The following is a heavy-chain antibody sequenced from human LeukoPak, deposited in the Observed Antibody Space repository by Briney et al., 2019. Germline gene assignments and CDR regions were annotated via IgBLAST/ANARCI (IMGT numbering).Heavy chain of an antibody. J-gene: IGHJ4*02. D-gene: IGHD2-21*01. V-gene: IGHV4-39*01. CDR3: ARQTRLHYFDY. Sequence: SETLSLTCTVSGXSISSSSYYWGWIRQPPGKGLEWIGSIYYSGSTYYNPSLKSRVTISVDTSKNQFSLKLSSVTAADTAVYYCARQTRLHYFDYWGQGTLVTVSS. CDR2: IYYSGST. CDR1: GXSISSSSYY.